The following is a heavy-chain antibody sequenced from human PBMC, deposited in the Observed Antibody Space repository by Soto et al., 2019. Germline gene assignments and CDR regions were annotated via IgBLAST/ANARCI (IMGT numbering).Heavy chain of an antibody. CDR1: GGSISSYY. J-gene: IGHJ3*02. V-gene: IGHV4-59*01. CDR3: ASVWAGAFDN. CDR2: IYYSGST. D-gene: IGHD1-26*01. Sequence: QVQLQESGPGLVKPSETLSLTCTVSGGSISSYYWSWIRQPPGKGLGWMGYIYYSGSTNYNPALKSRVTRSVHKSKTQSSPKPSAVSAADTALNYCASVWAGAFDNWGQGTMVTVSS.